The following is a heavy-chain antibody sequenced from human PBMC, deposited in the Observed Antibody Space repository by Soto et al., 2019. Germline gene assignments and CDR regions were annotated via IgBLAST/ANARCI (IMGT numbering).Heavy chain of an antibody. J-gene: IGHJ3*02. CDR2: IKEDGGMT. CDR1: GFTFSNYW. D-gene: IGHD2-15*01. CDR3: ARHVVVVVAGAKYDAFDI. V-gene: IGHV3-7*05. Sequence: EVQLVESGGGLVQPGGSLRLSCGASGFTFSNYWMTWVRQAPGKGLEWVANIKEDGGMTYYLDSVKGRFTISRDNAKNSLYLQMNSLRDEDTAVYYCARHVVVVVAGAKYDAFDIWGQGTMVTVSS.